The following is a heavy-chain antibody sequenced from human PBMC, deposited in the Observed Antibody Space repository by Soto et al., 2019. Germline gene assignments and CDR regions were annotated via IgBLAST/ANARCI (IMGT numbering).Heavy chain of an antibody. CDR3: ASIPRRGYSYGIDY. CDR1: GASISSGTSY. V-gene: IGHV4-31*03. J-gene: IGHJ4*02. Sequence: QVQLQESGPGLVKPSQTLSLTCNVSGASISSGTSYWTWIRQHPGEGLEWIGHIYFTGATYSNPSLRSRLTMSVDTSKNHFSLKLTSVTAADTATYYCASIPRRGYSYGIDYWGQGTLVTVSS. D-gene: IGHD2-21*02. CDR2: IYFTGAT.